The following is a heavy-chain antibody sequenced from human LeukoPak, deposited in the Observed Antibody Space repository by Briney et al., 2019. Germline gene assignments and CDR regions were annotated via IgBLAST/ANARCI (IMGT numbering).Heavy chain of an antibody. CDR3: VLGGGSLVIVVPAGRYFDL. J-gene: IGHJ2*01. Sequence: PGGSLRLSCSASGFTFSSYAMHWVRQAPGKGLEYVSAISSNGGSTYYADSVKGRFTISRDYSKNTLYLQMSSLRAEDTAVYYCVLGGGSLVIVVPAGRYFDLWGRGTLVTVSS. D-gene: IGHD3-22*01. CDR1: GFTFSSYA. CDR2: ISSNGGST. V-gene: IGHV3-64D*09.